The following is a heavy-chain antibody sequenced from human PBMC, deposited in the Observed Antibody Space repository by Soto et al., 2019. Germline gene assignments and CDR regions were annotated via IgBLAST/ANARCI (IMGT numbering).Heavy chain of an antibody. CDR3: AKSHFPFNWNDVQVDY. CDR2: ISSSGSTI. V-gene: IGHV3-48*01. J-gene: IGHJ4*02. Sequence: GGSLRLSCAASGFTFSSYSMNWVRQAPGKGLEWVSYISSSGSTIYYADSVKGRFTISRDNSKNTLYLQMNSLRAEDTAVYYCAKSHFPFNWNDVQVDYWGQGTLVTVSS. CDR1: GFTFSSYS. D-gene: IGHD1-1*01.